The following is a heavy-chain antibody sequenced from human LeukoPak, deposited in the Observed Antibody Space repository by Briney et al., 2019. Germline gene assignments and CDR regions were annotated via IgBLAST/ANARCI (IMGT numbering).Heavy chain of an antibody. CDR2: IYYSGST. V-gene: IGHV4-39*01. J-gene: IGHJ3*02. CDR3: ARQGYDFWSGYPDAFDI. D-gene: IGHD3-3*01. Sequence: SETLSLTCTVSGGSISSSSYYWGWLRQPPGKGLEWIGYIYYSGSTNYNPSLKSRFTISVDTSKNQFSLKLSSVTAADTAVYYCARQGYDFWSGYPDAFDIWGQGTMVTVSS. CDR1: GGSISSSSYY.